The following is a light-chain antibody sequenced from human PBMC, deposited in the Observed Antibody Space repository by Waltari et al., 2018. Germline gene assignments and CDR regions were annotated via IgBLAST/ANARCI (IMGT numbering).Light chain of an antibody. J-gene: IGKJ5*01. V-gene: IGKV1-16*01. CDR2: GAS. Sequence: DIQMTQSPYSLSASVGDRVTISCRASQDVSHYLAWFQQKPGEAPKSLIYGASSLQSGVSSRFSGSGSGTDFTLTITSLQPEDFATYYCQQYKTFPITFGQGTRLEIK. CDR3: QQYKTFPIT. CDR1: QDVSHY.